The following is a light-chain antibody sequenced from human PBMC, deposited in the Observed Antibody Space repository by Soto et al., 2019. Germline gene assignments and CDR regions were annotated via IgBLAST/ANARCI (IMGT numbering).Light chain of an antibody. Sequence: IVMTQSPAALSVSPGDSAPLSCRASQIVNTNVAWYQQRPGQAPRLLIFAASTRATGVAARFSGSGSGTKFTLTVDSLQSEDFAVYYCQQYNNWPRTFGQGTKVDIK. CDR1: QIVNTN. CDR3: QQYNNWPRT. CDR2: AAS. V-gene: IGKV3-15*01. J-gene: IGKJ1*01.